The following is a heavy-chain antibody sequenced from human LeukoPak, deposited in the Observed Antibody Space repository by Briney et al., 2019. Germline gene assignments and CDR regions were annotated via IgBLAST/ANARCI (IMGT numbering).Heavy chain of an antibody. D-gene: IGHD5-12*01. V-gene: IGHV3-23*01. J-gene: IGHJ4*02. Sequence: GGSLRLSCAASGFTFSSYAMSWVRQAPGKGLEWVSAISGSGGSTYYADSVKGRFTISRDNSKNTLYLQMNSLRAEDTAVYYCTTDRYSGYDLNFDYWGQGTLVTVSS. CDR2: ISGSGGST. CDR1: GFTFSSYA. CDR3: TTDRYSGYDLNFDY.